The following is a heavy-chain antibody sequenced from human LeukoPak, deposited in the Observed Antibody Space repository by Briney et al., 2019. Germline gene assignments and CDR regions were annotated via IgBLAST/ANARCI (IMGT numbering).Heavy chain of an antibody. D-gene: IGHD5-18*01. CDR3: AKRTRGYSYGTLDY. J-gene: IGHJ4*02. CDR2: ISGSGGST. CDR1: GFTFSSYA. Sequence: QPGGSLRVSCAASGFTFSSYAMTWVRHAPGKGLEWISLISGSGGSTSYADSVKGRFTISRDNSKNTLYLQMNSLRAEDAAIYYCAKRTRGYSYGTLDYWGQGTLVTVSS. V-gene: IGHV3-23*01.